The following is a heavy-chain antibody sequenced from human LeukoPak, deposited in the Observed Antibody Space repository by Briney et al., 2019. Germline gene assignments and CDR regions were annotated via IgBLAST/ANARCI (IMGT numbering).Heavy chain of an antibody. Sequence: EASVKVSCKASGGTFSSYAISWVRQAPGQGLEWMGGIIPIFGTANYAQKFQGRVTITADESTSTAYMELSSLRSEDTAVYYCARGVCSSTGSPGDTWLDPWGQGTLVTVSS. D-gene: IGHD2-2*01. V-gene: IGHV1-69*01. J-gene: IGHJ5*02. CDR1: GGTFSSYA. CDR3: ARGVCSSTGSPGDTWLDP. CDR2: IIPIFGTA.